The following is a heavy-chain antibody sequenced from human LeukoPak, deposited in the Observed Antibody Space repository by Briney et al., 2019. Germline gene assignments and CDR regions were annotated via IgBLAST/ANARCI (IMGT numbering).Heavy chain of an antibody. D-gene: IGHD6-13*01. CDR3: ARDHLVGYSSRVGY. J-gene: IGHJ4*02. V-gene: IGHV3-48*02. CDR2: ISSSSTI. CDR1: GFTFSSYS. Sequence: GGSLRLSCAASGFTFSSYSMNWVRQAPGKGLEWVSYISSSSTIYYADSVKGRFTISRDNAKNSLYLQMNSLRDEDTAVYYCARDHLVGYSSRVGYWGQGTLVTVSS.